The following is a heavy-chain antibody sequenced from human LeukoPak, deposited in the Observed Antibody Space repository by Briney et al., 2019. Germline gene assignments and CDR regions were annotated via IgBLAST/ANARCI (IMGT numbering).Heavy chain of an antibody. D-gene: IGHD4-11*01. V-gene: IGHV4/OR15-8*02. J-gene: IGHJ5*02. CDR2: ISPSGIT. CDR3: AKESDYSHPNFFDP. Sequence: SWVRQPPGKGLEWVGQISPSGITNYNPSLKGRVTISLDESKNQFSLKLISVTAADTAVYYCAKESDYSHPNFFDPWGQGSLVTVSS.